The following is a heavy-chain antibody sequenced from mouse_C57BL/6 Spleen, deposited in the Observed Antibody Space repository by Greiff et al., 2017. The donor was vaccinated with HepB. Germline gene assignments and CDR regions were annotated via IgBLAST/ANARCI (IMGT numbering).Heavy chain of an antibody. CDR1: GFTFNTYA. V-gene: IGHV10-3*01. Sequence: DVHLVESGGGLVQPKGSLKLSCAASGFTFNTYAMHWVRQAPGKGLEWVARIRSKSSNYATYYADSVKDRFTISRDDSQSMLYLQMNNLKTEDTAMYYCVRDNLDGYYYAMDYWGQGTSVTVSS. D-gene: IGHD2-3*01. CDR3: VRDNLDGYYYAMDY. CDR2: IRSKSSNYAT. J-gene: IGHJ4*01.